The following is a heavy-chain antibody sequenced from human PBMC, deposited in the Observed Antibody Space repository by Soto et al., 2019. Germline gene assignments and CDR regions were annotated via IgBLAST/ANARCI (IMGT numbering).Heavy chain of an antibody. Sequence: SQTLRLPCTVSGGTISSYYWHWIRKPPGKGLEWIGQIYYSGSTNYNPALKSRVTISVDTSKNQFSLKLSSVTAADTAVYYCARGTRAAAGYDFDYWGQGTLVTVS. D-gene: IGHD6-13*01. CDR2: IYYSGST. V-gene: IGHV4-59*01. CDR1: GGTISSYY. CDR3: ARGTRAAAGYDFDY. J-gene: IGHJ4*02.